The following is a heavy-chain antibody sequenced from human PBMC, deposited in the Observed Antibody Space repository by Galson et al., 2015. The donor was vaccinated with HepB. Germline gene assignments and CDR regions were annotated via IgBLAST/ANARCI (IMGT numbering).Heavy chain of an antibody. CDR1: GFTFSTYA. CDR2: ISGSGDAT. V-gene: IGHV3-23*01. Sequence: SLRLSCAASGFTFSTYALTWVRQAPGKGLEWVSAISGSGDATYYADSVKGRFTISRDNSKDTLYLQMNSLRVEDTAVYYCAKDERSTNCCYQSDYWGQGTRVIVSS. CDR3: AKDERSTNCCYQSDY. D-gene: IGHD2-2*01. J-gene: IGHJ4*02.